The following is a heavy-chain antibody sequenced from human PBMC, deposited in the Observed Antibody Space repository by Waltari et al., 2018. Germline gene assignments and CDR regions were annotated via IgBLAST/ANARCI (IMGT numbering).Heavy chain of an antibody. Sequence: EVRLVESGGGLVQPGGSLRLSCVASGFTFHNFWMHWVGQAPGKGLVWVSRINDDGSNATYAETVKGRFTMSRDNAKNTLYLQMSNVRVDDSAVYYCARGPYISSTGTQYHWGQGALVTVSS. CDR1: GFTFHNFW. V-gene: IGHV3-74*01. J-gene: IGHJ5*02. D-gene: IGHD1-7*01. CDR2: INDDGSNA. CDR3: ARGPYISSTGTQYH.